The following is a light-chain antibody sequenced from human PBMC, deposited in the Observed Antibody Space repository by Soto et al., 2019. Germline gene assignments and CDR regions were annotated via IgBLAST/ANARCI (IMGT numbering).Light chain of an antibody. J-gene: IGKJ5*01. V-gene: IGKV1-39*01. CDR1: QSISSY. CDR2: AAS. CDR3: QQSYSTPT. Sequence: DIQMTQSPSSLSASVGDRVTITCRASQSISSYLNWYQQKPGKAPKLLIYAASSLQSGVPSRFSGSGSGTDSTLTISSPQPEDFATYYCQQSYSTPTFGQGTRLEIK.